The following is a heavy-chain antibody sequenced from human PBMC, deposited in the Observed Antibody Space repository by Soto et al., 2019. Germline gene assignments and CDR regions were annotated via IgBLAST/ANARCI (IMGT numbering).Heavy chain of an antibody. D-gene: IGHD3-3*01. J-gene: IGHJ4*02. CDR2: INGGGGST. CDR1: GFTFSNHV. Sequence: GGSLRLSCAASGFTFSNHVMNWVRQAPGKGLEWVSAINGGGGSTFYADSVKGRFTISRDNSKNTLYLQMHSPRADDTAVYYCANVPEYNFWSGYRYYFDYWGQGTLVTVSS. CDR3: ANVPEYNFWSGYRYYFDY. V-gene: IGHV3-23*01.